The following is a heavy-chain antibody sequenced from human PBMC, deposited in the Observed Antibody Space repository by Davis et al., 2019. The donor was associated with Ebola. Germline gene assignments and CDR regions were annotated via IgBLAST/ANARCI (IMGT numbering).Heavy chain of an antibody. D-gene: IGHD6-6*01. CDR3: ARDFRSGSSYYFDY. CDR2: ISSSSSYI. V-gene: IGHV3-21*01. Sequence: PGGSLRLSCAASGFTFSSYSMNWVRQAPGKGLEWVSSISSSSSYIYYADSVKGRFTISRDNAKNSLYLQMNSLRAEDTAVYYCARDFRSGSSYYFDYWGQGTLVTVSS. CDR1: GFTFSSYS. J-gene: IGHJ4*02.